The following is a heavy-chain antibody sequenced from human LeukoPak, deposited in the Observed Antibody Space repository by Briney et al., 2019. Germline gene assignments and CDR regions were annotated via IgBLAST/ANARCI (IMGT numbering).Heavy chain of an antibody. J-gene: IGHJ3*02. D-gene: IGHD6-13*01. CDR3: ARVPRGSSLSYVFDI. Sequence: QPGGSLRLSCAASGFSISSYEMNWVRQAPGKGLEWVSYISSSGRTIYYADSVKGRFTISRDNAKNALYLQMNSLRAEDTAVYYCARVPRGSSLSYVFDIWGQGTMVTVSS. V-gene: IGHV3-48*03. CDR1: GFSISSYE. CDR2: ISSSGRTI.